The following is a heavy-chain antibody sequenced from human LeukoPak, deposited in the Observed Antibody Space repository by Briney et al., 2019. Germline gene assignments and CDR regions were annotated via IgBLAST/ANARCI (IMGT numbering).Heavy chain of an antibody. Sequence: GGSLRLACAASGFTFSSSAMSWVRQAPGKGLEWVSAISGSGGSTYYADSVKGRFTISRDNSKNTLYLQMNSLRAEDTAVYYCAKEGWMIHRGLDYWGQGTLVTVSS. CDR3: AKEGWMIHRGLDY. D-gene: IGHD3-22*01. CDR2: ISGSGGST. V-gene: IGHV3-23*01. CDR1: GFTFSSSA. J-gene: IGHJ4*02.